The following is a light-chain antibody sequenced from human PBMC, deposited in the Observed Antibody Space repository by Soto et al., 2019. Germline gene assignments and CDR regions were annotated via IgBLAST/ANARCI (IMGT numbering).Light chain of an antibody. CDR2: GNS. CDR1: SSNIGAGYD. Sequence: QSVLTQPPSVSGAPGQRVTISCTGSSSNIGAGYDVHWYQQLPGTAPKLLIYGNSNRPSGVPDRFSGSKSGTSASLAITGLQAEDEADYSCQSSDSSLSGRGGVFGGGTKLTVL. V-gene: IGLV1-40*01. CDR3: QSSDSSLSGRGGV. J-gene: IGLJ2*01.